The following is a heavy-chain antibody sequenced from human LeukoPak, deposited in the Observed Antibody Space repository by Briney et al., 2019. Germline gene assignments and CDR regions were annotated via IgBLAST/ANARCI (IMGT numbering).Heavy chain of an antibody. D-gene: IGHD2-21*01. CDR3: ITPLPYSAQ. J-gene: IGHJ4*02. CDR1: GFTFSNAY. Sequence: GGSLKLSCAASGFTFSNAYMNWVRQAPGKGLEWVGRIKPKTDGETTEYAAPVKGRFSISRDDSKNMLYLQMNSLKTEDTAVYYCITPLPYSAQGGQGTLVTVSS. V-gene: IGHV3-15*07. CDR2: IKPKTDGETT.